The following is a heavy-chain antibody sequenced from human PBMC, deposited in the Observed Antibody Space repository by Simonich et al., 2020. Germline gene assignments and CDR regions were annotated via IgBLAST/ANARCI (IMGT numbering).Heavy chain of an antibody. Sequence: EVQLVESGGGLVKPGGSLRLSCAASGFTFSSYSMNWVRQAPGKGLVGASSISSSSSYIYYADSVKGRFTISRDNAKNSLYLQMNSLRAEDTAVYYCARKRFLEWFFDYWGQGTLVTVSS. D-gene: IGHD3-3*01. J-gene: IGHJ4*02. V-gene: IGHV3-21*01. CDR3: ARKRFLEWFFDY. CDR2: ISSSSSYI. CDR1: GFTFSSYS.